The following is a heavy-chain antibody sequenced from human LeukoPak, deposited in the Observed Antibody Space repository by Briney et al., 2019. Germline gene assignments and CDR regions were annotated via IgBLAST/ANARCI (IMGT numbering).Heavy chain of an antibody. D-gene: IGHD3-9*01. CDR2: ISSSSSYI. CDR1: GFTFSSYS. Sequence: GGSLRLSCAASGFTFSSYSMNWVRQARGKGLEWVSSISSSSSYIYYADSLKGRFTISRDNAKNSLYLQMNSLRAEDTAVYYCARDWYDNSDAFDIWGQGTMVTVSS. CDR3: ARDWYDNSDAFDI. V-gene: IGHV3-21*01. J-gene: IGHJ3*02.